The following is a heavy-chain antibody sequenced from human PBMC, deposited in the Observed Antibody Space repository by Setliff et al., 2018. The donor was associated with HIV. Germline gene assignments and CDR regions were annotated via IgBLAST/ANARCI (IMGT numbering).Heavy chain of an antibody. D-gene: IGHD3-22*01. CDR3: ARHGHFYDSSSSDAFDI. CDR2: VSYSGST. V-gene: IGHV4-59*08. Sequence: PSETLSLTCNVSGGSISTYYWSWIRQPSGKGLEWLGYVSYSGSTNFNPSLESRLAMSVDMSKNHFSLKLRSVTAADTAVYYCARHGHFYDSSSSDAFDIWGHGTMVTVSS. J-gene: IGHJ3*02. CDR1: GGSISTYY.